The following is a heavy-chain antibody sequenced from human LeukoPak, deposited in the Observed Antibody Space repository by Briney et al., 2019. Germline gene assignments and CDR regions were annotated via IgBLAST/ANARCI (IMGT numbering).Heavy chain of an antibody. Sequence: SETLSLTCTVSGGSITTSSYYWGWVRQPPGKGLEWIGCTSHSGTTFYSPSLRSRVSISVDASNSQFSLKLSSMTATDTAVYYCAKTTRASIRSAFDIWGRGTLVTVSS. D-gene: IGHD1-7*01. CDR2: TSHSGTT. CDR3: AKTTRASIRSAFDI. V-gene: IGHV4-39*01. J-gene: IGHJ3*02. CDR1: GGSITTSSYY.